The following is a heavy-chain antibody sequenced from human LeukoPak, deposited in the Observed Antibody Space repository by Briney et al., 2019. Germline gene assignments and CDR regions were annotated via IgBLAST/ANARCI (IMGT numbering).Heavy chain of an antibody. D-gene: IGHD6-13*01. CDR1: GFTFSSYW. CDR3: ARDEQHLVPFDY. V-gene: IGHV3-74*01. J-gene: IGHJ4*02. CDR2: IVSDGSTT. Sequence: GGSLRLSCAASGFTFSSYWMHWVRQAPGKGLVWVSRIVSDGSTTSYADSVKGRFTISRDNAKNTLYLQMNSLRAEDTAVYYCARDEQHLVPFDYWGQGTLVTVSS.